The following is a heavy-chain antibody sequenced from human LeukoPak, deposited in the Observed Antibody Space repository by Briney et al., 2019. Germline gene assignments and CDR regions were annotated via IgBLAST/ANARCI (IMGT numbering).Heavy chain of an antibody. D-gene: IGHD3-10*01. CDR3: ATSFGLAYGMDV. CDR1: GFTFSSYS. Sequence: GGSLRLSCAASGFTFSSYSMNWVRQAPGKGLEWVSYISSSSSTIYYADSVKGRFTISRDNAKNSLYLQMNSLRAEDTAVYYCATSFGLAYGMDVWGQGTTVTVSS. J-gene: IGHJ6*02. V-gene: IGHV3-48*01. CDR2: ISSSSSTI.